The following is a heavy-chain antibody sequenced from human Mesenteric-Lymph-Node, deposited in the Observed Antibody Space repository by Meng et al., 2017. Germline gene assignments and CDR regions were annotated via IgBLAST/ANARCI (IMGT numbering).Heavy chain of an antibody. D-gene: IGHD1-26*01. CDR3: ARAGSGSYPAEYFQH. Sequence: GESLKISCAASGFTFSGHWMTWVRQAPGKGLEWVANIKEDGSEKYYVDSVKGRFTISRDNAKNSLYLQINSLRAEDTAVYYCARAGSGSYPAEYFQHWGQGTLVTVSS. V-gene: IGHV3-7*01. J-gene: IGHJ1*01. CDR2: IKEDGSEK. CDR1: GFTFSGHW.